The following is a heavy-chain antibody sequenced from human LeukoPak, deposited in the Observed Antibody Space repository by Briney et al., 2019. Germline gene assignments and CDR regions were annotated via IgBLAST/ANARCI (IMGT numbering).Heavy chain of an antibody. J-gene: IGHJ4*02. CDR3: ARGPAGAAAGTGGGY. V-gene: IGHV3-48*04. Sequence: PGGSLRLSCAASGFTFSSYSMNWVRQAPGKGLEWVSYISSSSSTIYHADSVKGRFTISRDNAKNSLYLQMNSLRAEDTAVYYCARGPAGAAAGTGGGYWGQGTLVTVSS. CDR1: GFTFSSYS. D-gene: IGHD6-13*01. CDR2: ISSSSSTI.